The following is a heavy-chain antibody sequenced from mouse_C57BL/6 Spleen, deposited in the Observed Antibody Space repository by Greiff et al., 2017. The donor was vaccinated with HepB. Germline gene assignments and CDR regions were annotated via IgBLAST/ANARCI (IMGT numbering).Heavy chain of an antibody. J-gene: IGHJ1*03. Sequence: DVHLVESGPELVKPGASVKIPCKASGYTFTDYNMDWVKQSHGKSLEWIGDINPNNGGTIYNQKFKGKATLTVDKSSSTAYMEHRSLTSEDTAVYYCARSYGRGFDVWGTGTTVTVSS. CDR2: INPNNGGT. CDR1: GYTFTDYN. V-gene: IGHV1-18*01. CDR3: ARSYGRGFDV. D-gene: IGHD1-1*01.